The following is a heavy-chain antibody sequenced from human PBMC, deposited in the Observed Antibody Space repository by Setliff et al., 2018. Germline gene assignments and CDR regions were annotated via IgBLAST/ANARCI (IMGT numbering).Heavy chain of an antibody. CDR1: GGTFSNYD. V-gene: IGHV1-69*05. CDR3: ARDPFRNYDTAPVWFDP. J-gene: IGHJ5*02. D-gene: IGHD3-22*01. CDR2: IIPIFGTT. Sequence: SVKVSCKASGGTFSNYDISWVRQAPGQGLEWMGGIIPIFGTTNYAQRFQGRVTITTDESTSTAYMELRSLRSDDTAVYYCARDPFRNYDTAPVWFDPWGQGTLVTVSS.